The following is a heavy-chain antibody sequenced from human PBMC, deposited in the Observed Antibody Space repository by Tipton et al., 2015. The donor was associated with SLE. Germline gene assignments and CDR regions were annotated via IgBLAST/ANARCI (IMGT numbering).Heavy chain of an antibody. J-gene: IGHJ4*02. CDR1: GHSVTIYS. CDR3: ARHGNQDY. CDR2: VSNTGGT. V-gene: IGHV4-59*08. D-gene: IGHD4-23*01. Sequence: TLSLTCSVSGHSVTIYSWGWIRQTPLKGLEWIGYVSNTGGTNYNPSPKSRVTMSVDTSKNQFSLNLRSVTAADTAVYYCARHGNQDYWGQGTLVTVSS.